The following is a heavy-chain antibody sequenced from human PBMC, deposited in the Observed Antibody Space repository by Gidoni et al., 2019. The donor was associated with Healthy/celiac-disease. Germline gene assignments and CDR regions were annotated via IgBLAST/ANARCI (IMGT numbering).Heavy chain of an antibody. J-gene: IGHJ4*02. Sequence: VQLVESGGGLVQPGGSLKLSCAASGFTFSDSAMPWARQASGNGLEWVGRIRSKANSYATAYAASVKGRFTIYRDDSKNTAYLQMNSLKTEDTAVYYCTTMKDYYDSSGYYYVDYWGQGTLVTVSS. D-gene: IGHD3-22*01. CDR3: TTMKDYYDSSGYYYVDY. CDR2: IRSKANSYAT. CDR1: GFTFSDSA. V-gene: IGHV3-73*01.